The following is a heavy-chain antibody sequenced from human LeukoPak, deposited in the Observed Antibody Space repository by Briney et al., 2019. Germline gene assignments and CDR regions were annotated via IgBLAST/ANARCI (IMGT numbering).Heavy chain of an antibody. D-gene: IGHD3-3*01. CDR3: ARSLYDFWSGYSQAYYFDY. CDR1: GGSMSSYY. Sequence: SETLSLTCTVSGGSMSSYYWSWLRQPPGKGLAWIGYIYYSGSTNYNPSLKSRVTISVDTSKNQFSLKLSSVTAADTAVYYCARSLYDFWSGYSQAYYFDYWGQGTLVTVSS. CDR2: IYYSGST. J-gene: IGHJ4*02. V-gene: IGHV4-59*08.